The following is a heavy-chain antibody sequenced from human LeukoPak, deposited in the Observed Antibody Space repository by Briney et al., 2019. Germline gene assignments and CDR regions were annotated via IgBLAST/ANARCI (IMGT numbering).Heavy chain of an antibody. Sequence: SVKVSCKASGGTFSSYAISWVRQAPGQGLEWMGGIIPIFGTANYAQKFQGRVTITADESTSTAYMELSSLRSEDTAVYYCARAPGANVAEYFQHWGQAPWSPSPQ. J-gene: IGHJ1*01. CDR3: ARAPGANVAEYFQH. D-gene: IGHD4/OR15-4a*01. V-gene: IGHV1-69*13. CDR2: IIPIFGTA. CDR1: GGTFSSYA.